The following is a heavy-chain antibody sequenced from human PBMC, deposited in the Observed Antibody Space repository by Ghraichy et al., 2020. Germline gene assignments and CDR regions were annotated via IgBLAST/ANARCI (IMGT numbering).Heavy chain of an antibody. CDR3: ATPRGLVGPFDY. D-gene: IGHD2-2*01. V-gene: IGHV1-24*01. CDR2: FDPEDGET. CDR1: GYTLTELS. J-gene: IGHJ4*02. Sequence: ASVKVSCKVSGYTLTELSMHWVRQAPGKGLEWMGGFDPEDGETIYAQKFQGRVTMTEDTSTDTAYMELSSLRSEDTAVYYCATPRGLVGPFDYWGQGTLVTVSS.